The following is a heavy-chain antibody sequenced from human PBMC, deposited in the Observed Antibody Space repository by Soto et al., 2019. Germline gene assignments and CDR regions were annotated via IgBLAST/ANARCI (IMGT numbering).Heavy chain of an antibody. V-gene: IGHV3-33*01. CDR1: GFTFSSYG. CDR3: ARGAEVDYGMHYYYGMDV. CDR2: IWYDGSNK. D-gene: IGHD4-17*01. J-gene: IGHJ6*02. Sequence: GGSLRLSCAASGFTFSSYGMHWVRQAPGKGLEWVAVIWYDGSNKYYADSVKGRFTISRDNSKNTLYLQMNSLRAEDTAVYYCARGAEVDYGMHYYYGMDVWGQGTTVTVSS.